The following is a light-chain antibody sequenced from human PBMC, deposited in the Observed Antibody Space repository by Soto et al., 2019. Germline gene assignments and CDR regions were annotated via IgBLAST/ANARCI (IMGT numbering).Light chain of an antibody. CDR1: QSISSW. V-gene: IGKV1-5*01. Sequence: VHRSHSPSTLSASVGYRVTITCRASQSISSWLAWYQQKPGKAPKLLIYDASSLESGVPSRFSGSGSGTEFTLTISSLQPDDFATYYCQQYNSYSLTFGGGTKVDIK. CDR3: QQYNSYSLT. CDR2: DAS. J-gene: IGKJ4*01.